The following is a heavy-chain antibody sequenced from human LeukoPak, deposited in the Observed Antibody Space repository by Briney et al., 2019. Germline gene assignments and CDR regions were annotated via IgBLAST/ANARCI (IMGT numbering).Heavy chain of an antibody. CDR2: ISYDGSYK. D-gene: IGHD1-26*01. Sequence: GRSLRLCCEVSGFTFSSYGMHWVRQAPGKGLEWVAVISYDGSYKYYADSVKGRFTISRDNSKNTLYLQINSLRADDTAVYYCAKDWYSGSQFRVNYFDYWGQGTLVTVSS. V-gene: IGHV3-30*18. CDR1: GFTFSSYG. CDR3: AKDWYSGSQFRVNYFDY. J-gene: IGHJ4*02.